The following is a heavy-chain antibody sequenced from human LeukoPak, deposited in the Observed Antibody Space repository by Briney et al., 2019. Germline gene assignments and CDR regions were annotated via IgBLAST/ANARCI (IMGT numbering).Heavy chain of an antibody. CDR2: ISWDGETT. J-gene: IGHJ3*02. D-gene: IGHD3-22*01. CDR3: AKARGLIGGAFDI. Sequence: GGSLRRSSAASRFTFYDYIMHWVRQAPGKGLEWFSLISWDGETTYYADSVKGRFTTSRDNSKNSLYLQMNSLRSEDTALYYCAKARGLIGGAFDIWGQGTMVTVSS. CDR1: RFTFYDYI. V-gene: IGHV3-43*01.